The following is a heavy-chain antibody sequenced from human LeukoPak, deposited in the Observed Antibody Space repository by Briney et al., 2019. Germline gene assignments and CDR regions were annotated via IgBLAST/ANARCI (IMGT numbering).Heavy chain of an antibody. CDR2: IYYSGST. CDR3: ARLRYYYAADY. V-gene: IGHV4-39*01. Sequence: PSETLSLTCTVSGGSISSSSYYWGWIRQPPGKGLEGVGSIYYSGSTYYNPALKSRVTISVDTSKNQFSLKLSSVTAADTAVYYCARLRYYYAADYWGQGTLVTVSS. D-gene: IGHD3-10*01. CDR1: GGSISSSSYY. J-gene: IGHJ4*02.